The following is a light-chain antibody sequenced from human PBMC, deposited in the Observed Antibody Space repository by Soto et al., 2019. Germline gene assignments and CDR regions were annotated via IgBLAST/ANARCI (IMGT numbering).Light chain of an antibody. J-gene: IGLJ1*01. V-gene: IGLV3-21*02. CDR3: HVWDSSSEHV. CDR2: DDS. Sequence: SYVLTQPPSVSVAPGQTARITCGGNNIGSKSVHWYQPKPGQAPVLVVDDDSDRPSGIPERFSGSNSGNTATLTISRVEAGHEADYFSHVWDSSSEHVFGTGTKVTVL. CDR1: NIGSKS.